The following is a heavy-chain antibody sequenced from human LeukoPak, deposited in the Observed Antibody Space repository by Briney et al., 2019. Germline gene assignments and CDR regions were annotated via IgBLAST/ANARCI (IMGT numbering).Heavy chain of an antibody. CDR2: INHSGST. CDR1: GGSFSGYY. CDR3: ARLGYCSGGSCHHDY. D-gene: IGHD2-15*01. V-gene: IGHV4-34*01. J-gene: IGHJ4*02. Sequence: SETLSLTCAVYGGSFSGYYWSWIRQPPGKGLGWIGEINHSGSTNYNPSLKSRVTISVDTSKNQFSLKLTSVTAADTAVYYCARLGYCSGGSCHHDYWGQGTLVTVS.